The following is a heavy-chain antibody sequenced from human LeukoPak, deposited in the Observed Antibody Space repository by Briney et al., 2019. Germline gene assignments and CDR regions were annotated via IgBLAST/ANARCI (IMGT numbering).Heavy chain of an antibody. J-gene: IGHJ6*02. CDR3: AREALLEDYYYGMDV. CDR1: GGSISSSSYY. D-gene: IGHD3-10*01. Sequence: PSETLSLTCTVSGGSISSSSYYWGWIRQPPGKGLEWIGSIYYSGSTYYNPSLKSRVTISVDTSKNQFSLKLSSVTAADTAVYYCAREALLEDYYYGMDVWGQGTTVTVSS. V-gene: IGHV4-39*02. CDR2: IYYSGST.